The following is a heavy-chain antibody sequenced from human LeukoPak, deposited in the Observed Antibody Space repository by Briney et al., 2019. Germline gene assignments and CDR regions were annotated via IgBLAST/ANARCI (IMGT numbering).Heavy chain of an antibody. CDR1: GGSISSSSYY. J-gene: IGHJ5*02. V-gene: IGHV4-39*07. D-gene: IGHD1-7*01. CDR2: IYYSGST. CDR3: ARDLESDDWNYGRGTHWFDP. Sequence: SETLSLTCTVSGGSISSSSYYWGWIRQPPGKGLEWIGRIYYSGSTYYNPSPKSRVTISVDTSKNQFSLNLSSVTAADTAVYYCARDLESDDWNYGRGTHWFDPWGQGTLVTVSS.